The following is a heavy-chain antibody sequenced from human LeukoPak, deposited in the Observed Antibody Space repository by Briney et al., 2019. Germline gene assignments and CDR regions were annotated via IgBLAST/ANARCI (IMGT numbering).Heavy chain of an antibody. CDR2: IYCSGST. CDR1: GGSISSYY. CDR3: ARGSSSRIFGVVTHFDY. V-gene: IGHV4-59*01. D-gene: IGHD3-3*01. Sequence: SETLSLTCTVSGGSISSYYWSWIRQPPGKGLEWIGYIYCSGSTNYNPSLKSRVTISVDTSKNQFSLKLSSVTAADTAVYYCARGSSSRIFGVVTHFDYWGQGTLVTVSS. J-gene: IGHJ4*02.